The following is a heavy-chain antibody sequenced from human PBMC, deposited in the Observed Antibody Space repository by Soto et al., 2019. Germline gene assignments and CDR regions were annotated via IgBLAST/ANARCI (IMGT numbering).Heavy chain of an antibody. D-gene: IGHD5-12*01. CDR2: IYYTGST. CDR3: ARVFSGWLQSHVDY. CDR1: GGSISSNDYY. V-gene: IGHV4-39*02. Sequence: PSETLSLTCTVSGGSISSNDYYWGWIRQPPGKGLEWIATIYYTGSTYYNPSLKSRVTISVDASKNHFSLKLRSVTAADTAVYYCARVFSGWLQSHVDYWGQGTLVPVSP. J-gene: IGHJ4*02.